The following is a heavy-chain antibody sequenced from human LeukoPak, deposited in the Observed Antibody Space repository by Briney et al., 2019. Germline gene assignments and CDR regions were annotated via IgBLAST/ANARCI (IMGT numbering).Heavy chain of an antibody. CDR2: IRYDGGNK. Sequence: GGSLRLSCVASGFTLSTFGMHWVRQAPGKGLEWVAFIRYDGGNKYYADSVKGRFTISRDNSKNTLYLQMDSLRVEDTAVYYCVKRIVVADKFDYWGQGSLVTVSS. CDR1: GFTLSTFG. V-gene: IGHV3-30*02. CDR3: VKRIVVADKFDY. D-gene: IGHD6-19*01. J-gene: IGHJ4*02.